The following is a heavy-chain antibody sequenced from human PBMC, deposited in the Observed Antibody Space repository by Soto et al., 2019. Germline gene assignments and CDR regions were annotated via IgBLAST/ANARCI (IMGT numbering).Heavy chain of an antibody. J-gene: IGHJ6*02. V-gene: IGHV4-59*12. CDR2: IYYSGST. Sequence: TLSLTCTVSGGSISSYYWSWIRQPPGKGLEWIGCIYYSGSTYYNPSLKSRVTISVDTSKNQFPLKLSSVTAADTAVYYCARDCISTSCVSYYGMDVWGQGTTVTVSS. CDR3: ARDCISTSCVSYYGMDV. D-gene: IGHD2-2*01. CDR1: GGSISSYY.